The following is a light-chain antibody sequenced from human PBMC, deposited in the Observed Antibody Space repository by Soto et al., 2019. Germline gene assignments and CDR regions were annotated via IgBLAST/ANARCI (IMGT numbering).Light chain of an antibody. CDR2: GAS. CDR3: VVSGSQGA. CDR1: QSVSNNY. J-gene: IGKJ1*01. Sequence: IVLTKSPGTLSLSPGKRATRSCRASQSVSNNYLAWHRQRPGQSPRLRIYGASNRAAGLPDRFSGSGTGTVFTRTTGRLEGDGFAVNSCVVSGSQGAFGREIRVAI. V-gene: IGKV3-20*01.